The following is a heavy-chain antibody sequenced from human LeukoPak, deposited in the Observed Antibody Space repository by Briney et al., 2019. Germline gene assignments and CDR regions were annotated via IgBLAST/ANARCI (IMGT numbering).Heavy chain of an antibody. CDR3: ARLEGGGSGPAPFDY. CDR1: GYIFINYW. D-gene: IGHD6-19*01. CDR2: IFPYDSDN. J-gene: IGHJ4*02. Sequence: GESLQISCQASGYIFINYWIGWVRHLPGEGLQWMGVIFPYDSDNRYSPSFQGQVTISADKSINTAYLQWSGLAPSDPGMYYCARLEGGGSGPAPFDYWGQGTLVTVSS. V-gene: IGHV5-51*01.